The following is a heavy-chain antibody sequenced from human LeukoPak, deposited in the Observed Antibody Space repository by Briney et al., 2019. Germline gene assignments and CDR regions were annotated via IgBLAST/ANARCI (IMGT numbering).Heavy chain of an antibody. CDR2: INHSGST. Sequence: SETLSLTCAVYGGSFSGYYWSWIRQPPGKGLEWIGEINHSGSTNYNPSLKSRVTISVDTSKNQFSLKLSSVTAADTAVYYCARDPDGSGSYLALDYWGQGTLVTVSS. V-gene: IGHV4-34*01. D-gene: IGHD3-10*01. J-gene: IGHJ4*02. CDR3: ARDPDGSGSYLALDY. CDR1: GGSFSGYY.